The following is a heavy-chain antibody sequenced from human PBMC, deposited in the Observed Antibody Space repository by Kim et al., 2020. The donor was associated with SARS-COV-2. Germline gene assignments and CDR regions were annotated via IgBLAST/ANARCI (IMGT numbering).Heavy chain of an antibody. CDR1: GYSFTNYW. CDR2: IFAIDADT. V-gene: IGHV5-51*01. J-gene: IGHJ3*02. D-gene: IGHD2-15*01. CDR3: ARRGDIVDRGAFDI. Sequence: GESLKISCKGSGYSFTNYWIGWVRQMPGKGLEWMGIIFAIDADTRYSPSFQGQVTISADKSISTAYLQWSSLQASDTAVYYCARRGDIVDRGAFDIWAKG.